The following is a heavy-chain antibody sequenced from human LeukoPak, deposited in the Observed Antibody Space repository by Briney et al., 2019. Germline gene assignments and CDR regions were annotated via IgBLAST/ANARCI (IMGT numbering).Heavy chain of an antibody. CDR1: GFPFSSYA. Sequence: GGSLKLSCAASGFPFSSYALSWVRQAPGKGLEWVSVISDSGGRTYSADSVKGRFTISKDNAKNTVYLQMNSLRAEDTAVYYCDSFYETYWGRGTLVTVSS. V-gene: IGHV3-23*01. J-gene: IGHJ4*02. CDR3: DSFYETY. D-gene: IGHD2/OR15-2a*01. CDR2: ISDSGGRT.